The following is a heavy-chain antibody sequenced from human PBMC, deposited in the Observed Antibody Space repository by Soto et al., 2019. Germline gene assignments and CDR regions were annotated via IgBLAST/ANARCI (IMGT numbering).Heavy chain of an antibody. CDR2: IIPIFGTA. V-gene: IGHV1-69*13. CDR3: ASYREDSYGYYYGMDV. J-gene: IGHJ6*02. D-gene: IGHD5-18*01. CDR1: GGTFSSYA. Sequence: SVKVSCKASGGTFSSYAISWVRQAPGQGLEWMGGIIPIFGTANYAQKFQGRVTITADESTSTAYMELSSLRSEDTAVYYCASYREDSYGYYYGMDVWGQGTTVTVSS.